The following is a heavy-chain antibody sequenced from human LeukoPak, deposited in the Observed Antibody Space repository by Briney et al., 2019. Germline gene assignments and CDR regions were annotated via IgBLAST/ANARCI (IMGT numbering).Heavy chain of an antibody. J-gene: IGHJ6*04. CDR1: GFTFSSYE. Sequence: PGGSLRLSCAASGFTFSSYEMNWVRQAPGKGLEWVSYISSSGSTIYYADSVNGRFTISRDNVKNSLYLQMNSLRAEDTAVYYCAELGITMIGGVWGKGTTVTISS. CDR2: ISSSGSTI. V-gene: IGHV3-48*03. D-gene: IGHD3-10*02. CDR3: AELGITMIGGV.